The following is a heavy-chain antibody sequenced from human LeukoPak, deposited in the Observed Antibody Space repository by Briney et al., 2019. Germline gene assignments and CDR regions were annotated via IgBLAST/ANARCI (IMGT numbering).Heavy chain of an antibody. CDR3: ARSRVVVPASNWFDP. CDR1: GYTFTSYG. J-gene: IGHJ5*02. CDR2: ISAYNGNT. V-gene: IGHV1-18*01. D-gene: IGHD2-2*01. Sequence: ASVKVSCTASGYTFTSYGISWVRQAPGQGLEWMGWISAYNGNTNYAQKLQGRVTMTTDTSTSTAYMELRSLRSDDTAVYYCARSRVVVPASNWFDPWGQGTLVTVSS.